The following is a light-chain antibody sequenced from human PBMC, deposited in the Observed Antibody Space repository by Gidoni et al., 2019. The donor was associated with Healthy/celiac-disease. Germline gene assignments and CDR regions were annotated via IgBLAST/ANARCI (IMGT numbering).Light chain of an antibody. CDR3: QQYHDYSRT. V-gene: IGKV1-5*03. CDR1: QSISSW. J-gene: IGKJ1*01. Sequence: DIQMTQSPSTLSASVGDRVTITCRASQSISSWLAWYQQKPGQAPKLPIYKASSLQSGVPSRFSGSESGTEFTLTIRSMQPDDFATYYCQQYHDYSRTFGQGTKVEIK. CDR2: KAS.